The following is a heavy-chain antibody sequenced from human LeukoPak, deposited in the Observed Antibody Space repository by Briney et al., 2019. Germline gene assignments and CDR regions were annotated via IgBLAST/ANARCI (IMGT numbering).Heavy chain of an antibody. J-gene: IGHJ4*02. CDR3: ALEVYGYLFDF. CDR1: GFTFSSYA. D-gene: IGHD5/OR15-5a*01. CDR2: ISGSGGST. V-gene: IGHV3-23*01. Sequence: GGSLRLSCAASGFTFSSYAMRWVRQAPGKGLEWVSAISGSGGSTYYADSVKGRSTISRDNSKNTLYLQMNSLRAEDTAVYYCALEVYGYLFDFGGQGTLVTVSS.